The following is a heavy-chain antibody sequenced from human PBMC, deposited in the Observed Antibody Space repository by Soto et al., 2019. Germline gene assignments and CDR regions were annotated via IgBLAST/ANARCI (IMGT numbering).Heavy chain of an antibody. CDR3: ARELYGTYYYYYGMDV. D-gene: IGHD4-17*01. Sequence: PVGSLRRSDAAFGFTCSSYWMSWVRQAPGKWLEWVANIKQDGSEKYYVDSVKGRFTISRDNAKNSLYLQMNSLRAEDTAVYYCARELYGTYYYYYGMDVWGQGTTVTVSS. J-gene: IGHJ6*02. CDR1: GFTCSSYW. V-gene: IGHV3-7*01. CDR2: IKQDGSEK.